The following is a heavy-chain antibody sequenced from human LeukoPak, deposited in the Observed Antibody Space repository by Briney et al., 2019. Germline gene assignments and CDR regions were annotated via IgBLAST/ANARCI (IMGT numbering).Heavy chain of an antibody. CDR3: AKAGRGGDRDYSDYYYFHGR. CDR2: INPNSGGT. J-gene: IGHJ6*03. V-gene: IGHV1-2*06. Sequence: ASVKVSCKASGYTFTGYYMHWVRQAPGQGLEWMGRINPNSGGTNYAQKFQGRVTMTRDTSISTAYMELSRLRSDDTAVYYCAKAGRGGDRDYSDYYYFHGRLGQRDHGHRLL. D-gene: IGHD4-11*01. CDR1: GYTFTGYY.